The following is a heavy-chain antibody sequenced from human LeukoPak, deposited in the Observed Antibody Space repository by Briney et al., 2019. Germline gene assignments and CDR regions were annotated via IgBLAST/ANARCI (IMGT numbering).Heavy chain of an antibody. Sequence: ASVKVSCKASGYTFTSYGISWMRQAPGQGLEWMGWISAYNGNTNYAQKLQGRVTMTTDTSTSTAYMELRGLRSDDTAVYYCARDRRRRYSYGTFDYWGQGTLVTVSS. CDR2: ISAYNGNT. J-gene: IGHJ4*02. CDR1: GYTFTSYG. CDR3: ARDRRRRYSYGTFDY. D-gene: IGHD5-18*01. V-gene: IGHV1-18*01.